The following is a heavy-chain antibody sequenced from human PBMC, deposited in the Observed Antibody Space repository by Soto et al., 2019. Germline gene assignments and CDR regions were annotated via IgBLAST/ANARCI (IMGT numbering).Heavy chain of an antibody. CDR2: ISGSGGST. CDR3: AKDPDFWSGYYTGKGFDP. CDR1: GFTFSSYA. J-gene: IGHJ5*02. D-gene: IGHD3-3*01. Sequence: PGGSLRLSCAASGFTFSSYAMSWVRQAPGKGLEWVSAISGSGGSTYYADSVKGRFTVSRDNSKNTLYLQMNSLRAEDTAVYYCAKDPDFWSGYYTGKGFDPWGQGTLVTVSS. V-gene: IGHV3-23*01.